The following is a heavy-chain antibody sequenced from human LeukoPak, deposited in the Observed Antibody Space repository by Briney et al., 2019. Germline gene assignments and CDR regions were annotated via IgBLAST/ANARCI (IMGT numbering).Heavy chain of an antibody. CDR2: IKQDGSEK. CDR3: AREAHFDWFYYYYMDV. Sequence: GGSLRLSCAASGFTFSSYWMSWVRQAPGKGLEWVANIKQDGSEKYYVDSVNGRFTISRDNAKNSLYLQMNSLRAEDTAVYYCAREAHFDWFYYYYMDVWGKGTTVTISS. J-gene: IGHJ6*03. CDR1: GFTFSSYW. V-gene: IGHV3-7*01. D-gene: IGHD3-9*01.